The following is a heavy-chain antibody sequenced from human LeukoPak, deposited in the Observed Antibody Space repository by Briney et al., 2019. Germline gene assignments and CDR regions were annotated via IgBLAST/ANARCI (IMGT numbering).Heavy chain of an antibody. CDR2: IYYSGST. V-gene: IGHV4-39*07. CDR3: ARQRASPCFDY. J-gene: IGHJ4*02. CDR1: GGSISSSSYY. Sequence: SETLSLTCTVSGGSISSSSYYWGWIRQPPGKGLEWIGSIYYSGSTYYNPSLKSRVTISVDTSKNQFSLKLSSVTAADTAVYYCARQRASPCFDYWGQGTLVTVSS.